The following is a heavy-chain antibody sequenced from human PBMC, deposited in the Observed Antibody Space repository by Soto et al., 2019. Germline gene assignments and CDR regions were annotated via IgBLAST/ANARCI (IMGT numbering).Heavy chain of an antibody. CDR2: INSAGGST. CDR3: AKQLGHYYAMDV. V-gene: IGHV3-23*03. Sequence: GGSLRLSCAASGFTFSTYSMTWVRQAPGKGLEWVSVINSAGGSTYYADSVKGRFTISRDNSKNTLYLQMNSLRFDDTAVYYCAKQLGHYYAMDVWGPGTTVTVSS. D-gene: IGHD1-1*01. J-gene: IGHJ6*02. CDR1: GFTFSTYS.